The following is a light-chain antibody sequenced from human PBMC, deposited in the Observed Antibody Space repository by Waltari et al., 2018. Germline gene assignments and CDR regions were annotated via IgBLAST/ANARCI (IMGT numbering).Light chain of an antibody. CDR2: ISS. CDR3: QQSYSTPRVT. V-gene: IGKV1-39*01. CDR1: QYISSY. Sequence: DIQMTQSPSSLSASVGDRVTITCRAGQYISSYLNWYQQKPGKAPELLIYISSSLQRGVPSRFSGSGSGTDFTLTISSLQPGDFATYYCQQSYSTPRVTFGPGTKV. J-gene: IGKJ3*01.